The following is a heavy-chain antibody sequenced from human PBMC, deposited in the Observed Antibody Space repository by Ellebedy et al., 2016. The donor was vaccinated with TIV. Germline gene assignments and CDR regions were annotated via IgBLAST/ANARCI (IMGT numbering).Heavy chain of an antibody. D-gene: IGHD6-19*01. Sequence: SETLSLTCTVSGGSIRSYYWSWIRQPPGKGLEWTGYIYYSGSTNYNPSPKSRVTISVDTSKNQFSLKLSSVTAADTAVYYCARGPRGSGWYGDYWGQGTLVTVSS. V-gene: IGHV4-59*08. CDR3: ARGPRGSGWYGDY. CDR2: IYYSGST. J-gene: IGHJ4*02. CDR1: GGSIRSYY.